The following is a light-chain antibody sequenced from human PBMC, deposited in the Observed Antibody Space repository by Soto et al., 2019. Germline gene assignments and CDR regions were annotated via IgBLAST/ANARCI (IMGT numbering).Light chain of an antibody. J-gene: IGLJ3*02. Sequence: QSVLTQPASVSGSPGQSITISCTGTNSDIGGYDYVSWYQQHPGKAPKLLIYDVSKRPSGLSNRFSGSKSGNTASLTISGLLTVDEADYYCSSFTGSTTWVFGGGTKLTVL. CDR1: NSDIGGYDY. V-gene: IGLV2-14*03. CDR3: SSFTGSTTWV. CDR2: DVS.